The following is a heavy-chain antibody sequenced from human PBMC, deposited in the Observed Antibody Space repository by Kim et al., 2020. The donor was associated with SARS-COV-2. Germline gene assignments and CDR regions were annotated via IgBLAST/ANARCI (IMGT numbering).Heavy chain of an antibody. D-gene: IGHD3-22*01. CDR1: GFRFSDSY. J-gene: IGHJ4*02. Sequence: GGSLRLSCAASGFRFSDSYMNWVRQTPGKGLEWLSYISHTSRTIYYAESVKGRFTISRDNAKNSVFLEMNDLRVEDTAMYYCAGHLWDGNGYPLFEYWGQGTLITVSS. V-gene: IGHV3-11*04. CDR2: ISHTSRTI. CDR3: AGHLWDGNGYPLFEY.